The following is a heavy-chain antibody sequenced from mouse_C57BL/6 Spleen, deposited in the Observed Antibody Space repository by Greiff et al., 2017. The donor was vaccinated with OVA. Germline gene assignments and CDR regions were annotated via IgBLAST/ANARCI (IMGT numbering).Heavy chain of an antibody. J-gene: IGHJ3*01. CDR3: ARWDAAY. CDR1: GYAFSSSW. D-gene: IGHD4-1*01. Sequence: QVQLQQSGPELVQPGASVKISCKASGYAFSSSWMNWVKQRPGKGLEWLGRIYPGDGATNYNGKFTGKATLTADKSSSTAYMQLSSLTSEDSAVYFCARWDAAYWGQGTLVTVSA. CDR2: IYPGDGAT. V-gene: IGHV1-82*01.